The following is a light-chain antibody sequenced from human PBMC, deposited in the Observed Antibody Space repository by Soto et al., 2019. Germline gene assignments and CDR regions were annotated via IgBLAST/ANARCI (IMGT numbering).Light chain of an antibody. CDR3: QQYGSWT. CDR1: QSVSNNY. Sequence: EIVCTHYRGNLSLSPVERATLSCRASQSVSNNYLAWYQQKPGQAPRLLIYGASNRATGIPDRFSGSGSGTDFTLTISRLEPEDFAVYYCQQYGSWTFGQGTKVDIK. CDR2: GAS. J-gene: IGKJ1*01. V-gene: IGKV3-20*01.